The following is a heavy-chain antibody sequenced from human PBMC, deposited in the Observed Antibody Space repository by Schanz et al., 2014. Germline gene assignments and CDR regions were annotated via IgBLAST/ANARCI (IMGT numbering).Heavy chain of an antibody. J-gene: IGHJ4*02. CDR3: AKDLLYGAPMPLNHLDY. Sequence: QVQLVESGGGVVQPGRSLRLSCAASGFIFSSYGLHWVRQAPGKGLEWVAFIWYDGSNKYYADSVKGRFSISRDYSKNTLYLQMNILRAEDTAVYYCAKDLLYGAPMPLNHLDYWGQGTLVTVSS. CDR1: GFIFSSYG. CDR2: IWYDGSNK. D-gene: IGHD2-2*01. V-gene: IGHV3-33*06.